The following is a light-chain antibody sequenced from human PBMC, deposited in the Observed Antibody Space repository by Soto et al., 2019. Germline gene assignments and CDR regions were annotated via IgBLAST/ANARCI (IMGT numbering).Light chain of an antibody. CDR3: SSYTSGRTRV. V-gene: IGLV2-14*03. J-gene: IGLJ1*01. CDR1: SSDVGAYDF. Sequence: QSVLAQPASVSGSPGQSITISCTGTSSDVGAYDFVSWYQQHPDKAPKLMIYEVSNRPSGVSYLFSGSKSVNTATLTISGLQAEDEADYYCSSYTSGRTRVFGTGTKVTVL. CDR2: EVS.